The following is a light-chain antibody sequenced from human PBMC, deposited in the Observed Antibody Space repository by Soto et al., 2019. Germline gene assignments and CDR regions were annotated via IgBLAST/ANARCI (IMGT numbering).Light chain of an antibody. CDR2: AAS. V-gene: IGKV1-39*01. J-gene: IGKJ4*01. CDR1: QSISSY. CDR3: QHSYSTPFT. Sequence: DIQMTQSPSSLSASVGDRVTITCRASQSISSYLNWYQQKPGKAPKLLIYAASSLQSGVPSRFSGSGYGTDFTLTISSLQPEDFATYYCQHSYSTPFTFGGGTKVEIK.